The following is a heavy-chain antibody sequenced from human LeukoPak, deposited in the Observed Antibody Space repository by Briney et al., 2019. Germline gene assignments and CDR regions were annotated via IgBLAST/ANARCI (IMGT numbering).Heavy chain of an antibody. CDR2: IHPVDSET. CDR3: ARHIAYSTWNTFVY. J-gene: IGHJ4*02. Sequence: GESLKISCKASGYGFPVYWIAWVRQMPGNGLEWMGIIHPVDSETKYSPSFQGQVTISADKSVDTVYLQWDSLRAADSAMYYCARHIAYSTWNTFVYWGQGSLVTVSS. V-gene: IGHV5-51*01. CDR1: GYGFPVYW. D-gene: IGHD2-15*01.